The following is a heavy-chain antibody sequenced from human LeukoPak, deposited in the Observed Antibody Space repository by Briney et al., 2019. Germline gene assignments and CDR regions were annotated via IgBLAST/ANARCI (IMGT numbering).Heavy chain of an antibody. Sequence: PSETLSLTCTVSGGSISSSNYYWGWIRQPPGKGLEWIGSIYTSGSTNYNPSLKSRVTMSVDTSENQFSLKLSSVTAADTAVYYCARAVGTYFHYYYMDVWGKGTTVTVSS. V-gene: IGHV4-39*07. J-gene: IGHJ6*03. CDR3: ARAVGTYFHYYYMDV. D-gene: IGHD1-26*01. CDR1: GGSISSSNYY. CDR2: IYTSGST.